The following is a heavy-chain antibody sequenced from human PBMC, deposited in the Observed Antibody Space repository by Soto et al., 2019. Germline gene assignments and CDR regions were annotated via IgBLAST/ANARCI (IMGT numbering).Heavy chain of an antibody. D-gene: IGHD3-10*01. CDR1: GFTVSSNY. CDR3: ARSPGRYYYYYYGMDV. CDR2: IYSGGST. Sequence: EVQLVESGGGLIQPGGSLRLSCAASGFTVSSNYMSWVRQAPGKGLEWVSVIYSGGSTYYADSVKGRFTISSDNSKNTLDLQMNSRRAEDTAVYYCARSPGRYYYYYYGMDVWGQGTTVTVSS. V-gene: IGHV3-53*01. J-gene: IGHJ6*02.